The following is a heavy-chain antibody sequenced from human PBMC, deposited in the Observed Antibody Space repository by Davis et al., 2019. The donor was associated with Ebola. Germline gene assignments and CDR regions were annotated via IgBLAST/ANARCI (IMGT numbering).Heavy chain of an antibody. D-gene: IGHD3-22*01. CDR3: ARGEPLYYYDSSGYYGRASYFDY. V-gene: IGHV1-18*01. J-gene: IGHJ4*02. CDR2: ISAYNGNT. CDR1: GYTFTSYG. Sequence: ASVQVSCKASGYTFTSYGISWVRQAPGQGLEWMGWISAYNGNTNHAQKLQVRVTMNTDTSTSTAYMELRSLRSDDTAVYYCARGEPLYYYDSSGYYGRASYFDYWGQGTLVTVSS.